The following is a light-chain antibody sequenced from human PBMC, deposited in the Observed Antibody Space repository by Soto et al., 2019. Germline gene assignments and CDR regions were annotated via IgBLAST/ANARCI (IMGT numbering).Light chain of an antibody. V-gene: IGKV3-20*01. J-gene: IGKJ3*01. CDR3: QQYGSSPFT. CDR2: GTS. CDR1: QSVSSTY. Sequence: EIVLTQSPGTLSLSPGKRATLSCRASQSVSSTYLAWYQHKPGQAPRLLIYGTSNRATGIPDRFSGSGSGTDFTLTISRLEPEDFALYYCQQYGSSPFTFGTGTKVDIK.